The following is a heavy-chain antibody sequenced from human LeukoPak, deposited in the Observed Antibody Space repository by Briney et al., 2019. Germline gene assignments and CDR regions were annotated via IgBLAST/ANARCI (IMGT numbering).Heavy chain of an antibody. CDR1: GFTFSTFA. Sequence: GGSLRLSCAASGFTFSTFAMTWVRQAPGKGLEWVSGMVGSGTTCYADSVKGRFTLSKDNSKKTVYLQMNSLRVEDTAIYYCAKDLHYNDGRWEFDPWGQGTLVTVSS. V-gene: IGHV3-23*01. D-gene: IGHD5-24*01. J-gene: IGHJ5*02. CDR3: AKDLHYNDGRWEFDP. CDR2: MVGSGTT.